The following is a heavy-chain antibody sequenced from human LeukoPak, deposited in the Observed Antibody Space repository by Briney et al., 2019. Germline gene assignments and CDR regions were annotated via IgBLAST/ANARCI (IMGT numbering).Heavy chain of an antibody. Sequence: SETLSLTCTVSGGSISSYYWSWIRQPPGKGLEWIGYIYYSGSTNYNPSLKSRVTISVDTSKNQFSLKLSSVTAADTAVYYCESTYCNGGSCYWALEYWGQGTLVTVSS. CDR3: ESTYCNGGSCYWALEY. CDR1: GGSISSYY. D-gene: IGHD2-15*01. J-gene: IGHJ4*02. CDR2: IYYSGST. V-gene: IGHV4-59*08.